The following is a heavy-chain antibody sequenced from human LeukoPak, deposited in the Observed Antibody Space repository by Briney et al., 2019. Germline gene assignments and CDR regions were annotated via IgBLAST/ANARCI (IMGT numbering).Heavy chain of an antibody. J-gene: IGHJ6*03. Sequence: SVKVSCKASGGTFSSYAISWVRQAPGQGLEWMGRIIHIFGTANYAQKFQGRVTITTDESTSTAYMELSSLRSEDTAVYYCARDPPGYYYYMDVWGKGTTVTVSS. CDR3: ARDPPGYYYYMDV. V-gene: IGHV1-69*05. CDR2: IIHIFGTA. CDR1: GGTFSSYA.